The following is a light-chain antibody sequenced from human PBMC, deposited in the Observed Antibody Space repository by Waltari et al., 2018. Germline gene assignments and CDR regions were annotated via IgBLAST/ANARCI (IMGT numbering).Light chain of an antibody. Sequence: SYDLTQPPSVSVPPGQTARLTCPGNALPRLYSYWYQQKPGQAPLLLIYKDTQRASGIPERFSGSTSGTTVTLTISGVQAEDEADYYCQSADTDFANHVLFGGGTQLTVL. CDR2: KDT. V-gene: IGLV3-25*03. CDR3: QSADTDFANHVL. CDR1: ALPRLY. J-gene: IGLJ2*01.